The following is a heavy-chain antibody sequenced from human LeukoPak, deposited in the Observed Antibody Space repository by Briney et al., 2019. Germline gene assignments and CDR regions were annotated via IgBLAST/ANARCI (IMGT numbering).Heavy chain of an antibody. CDR3: ARTGTELLWFGESYGMDV. D-gene: IGHD3-10*01. CDR1: GGSISSYY. CDR2: IYYSGST. Sequence: SETLSLTCTVSGGSISSYYWSWIRQPPGEGLEWIGYIYYSGSTNYNPSLKSRVTISVETSKNQFSLKLSSVTAADTAVYYCARTGTELLWFGESYGMDVWGQGTTVTVSS. V-gene: IGHV4-59*08. J-gene: IGHJ6*02.